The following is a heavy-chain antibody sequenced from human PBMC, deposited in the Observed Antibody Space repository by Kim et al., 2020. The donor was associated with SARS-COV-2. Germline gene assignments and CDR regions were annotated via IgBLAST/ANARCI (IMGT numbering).Heavy chain of an antibody. Sequence: SETLSLTCSVSGFSIRSDNYWGWLRQPPGKGLEWIGSVFRSGAAYYNPSLKSRVTTSVDTSKNQFSLKLTSVTAADTAMYYCARVIMGAANLFDPWGQGTHVTASS. D-gene: IGHD1-26*01. V-gene: IGHV4-38-2*02. J-gene: IGHJ5*02. CDR2: VFRSGAA. CDR3: ARVIMGAANLFDP. CDR1: GFSIRSDNY.